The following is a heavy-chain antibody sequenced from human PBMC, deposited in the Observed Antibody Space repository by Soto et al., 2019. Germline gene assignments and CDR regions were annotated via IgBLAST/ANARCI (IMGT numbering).Heavy chain of an antibody. CDR2: ISGSGVST. Sequence: GGSLRLSCAASGGPFLTYGMGWVRQAPGKGLEWVSVISGSGVSTYYADSVKGRFTISRDNSKNTLFLQMNSLRAEDTAVYYCAKGGRRLPPHFDYWGQGTLVTVSS. J-gene: IGHJ4*02. D-gene: IGHD2-15*01. CDR1: GGPFLTYG. V-gene: IGHV3-23*01. CDR3: AKGGRRLPPHFDY.